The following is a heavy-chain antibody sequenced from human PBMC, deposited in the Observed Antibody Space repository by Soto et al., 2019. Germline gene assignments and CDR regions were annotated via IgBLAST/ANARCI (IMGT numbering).Heavy chain of an antibody. J-gene: IGHJ5*02. CDR1: GYSFTSYW. CDR3: AGRYCSSTSCYEPVDWFDP. CDR2: IYPGDSDT. Sequence: GESLKISCKGSGYSFTSYWIGWVRQMPGKGLEWMGIIYPGDSDTRYSPSFQGQVTISADKSISTAYLQWSSLKASDTAMYYCAGRYCSSTSCYEPVDWFDPWGQGTLVTVSS. V-gene: IGHV5-51*01. D-gene: IGHD2-2*01.